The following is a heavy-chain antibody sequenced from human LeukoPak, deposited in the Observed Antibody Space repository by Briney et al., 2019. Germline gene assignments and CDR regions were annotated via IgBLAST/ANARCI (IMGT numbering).Heavy chain of an antibody. CDR3: ASSRLVVGNFDY. Sequence: GASVKVSCKASGYTFTGYYMHWVRQAPGQGLEWMGWISAYNGNTNYAQKLQGRVTMTTDTSTSTAYMELRSLRSDDTAVYYCASSRLVVGNFDYWGQGTLVTVSS. V-gene: IGHV1-18*04. D-gene: IGHD2-2*01. J-gene: IGHJ4*02. CDR1: GYTFTGYY. CDR2: ISAYNGNT.